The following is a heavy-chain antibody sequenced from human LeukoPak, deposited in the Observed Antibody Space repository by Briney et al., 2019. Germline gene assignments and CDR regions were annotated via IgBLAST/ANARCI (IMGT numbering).Heavy chain of an antibody. V-gene: IGHV3-15*01. D-gene: IGHD3-10*01. CDR2: IKSKTDGGTT. Sequence: PGGSLRLSCAASGFTFSNAWMSWVRQAPGKGLEWVGRIKSKTDGGTTDYAAPVKGRFTISRDDSKNTLYLQMNSLKTEDTAVYYCTTDNYGSGSFDYWGQGTLVTVSS. CDR3: TTDNYGSGSFDY. J-gene: IGHJ4*02. CDR1: GFTFSNAW.